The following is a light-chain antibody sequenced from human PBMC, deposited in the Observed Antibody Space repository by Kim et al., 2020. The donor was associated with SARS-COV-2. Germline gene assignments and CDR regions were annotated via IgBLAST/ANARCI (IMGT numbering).Light chain of an antibody. CDR1: SRDVGSYDI. CDR2: EVT. J-gene: IGLJ1*01. Sequence: QSALTQPASVSGSPGQSVTISCTGTSRDVGSYDIVSWYQQLPGKVPKLMIYEVTKRPSGVSNRFSGSKSGTTASLTISGLQPEDEADYYCFPYAGRGYYSFGTGTKVTVL. CDR3: FPYAGRGYYS. V-gene: IGLV2-23*02.